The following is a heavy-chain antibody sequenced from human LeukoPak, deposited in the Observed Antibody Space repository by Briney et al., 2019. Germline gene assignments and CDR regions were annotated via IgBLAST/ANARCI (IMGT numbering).Heavy chain of an antibody. Sequence: PGGSLILSCAASGFTFSSYAMHWVRQAPGKGLEYVSAISSNGGSTYYANSVKGRFTISRDNSKNTLYLQMGSLRAEDMAVYYCARGGSFTMVRGVINTGNDYWGQGTLVTVSS. V-gene: IGHV3-64*01. CDR3: ARGGSFTMVRGVINTGNDY. D-gene: IGHD3-10*01. J-gene: IGHJ4*02. CDR2: ISSNGGST. CDR1: GFTFSSYA.